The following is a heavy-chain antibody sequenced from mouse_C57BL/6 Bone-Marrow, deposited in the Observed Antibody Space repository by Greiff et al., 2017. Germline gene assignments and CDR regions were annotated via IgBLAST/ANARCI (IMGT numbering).Heavy chain of an antibody. V-gene: IGHV5-6*01. CDR1: GFTFSSYG. Sequence: EVMLVESGGDLLKPGGSLKLSCAASGFTFSSYGMSLVRQTPAKRLEWVSTISSCCSYTYYPDRVQGRFTTSRDNAKNTLYLQMRSLKSEDTAMYYCARQSPNFGTVVAPYWYFDVWGTGTTVTVSS. CDR3: ARQSPNFGTVVAPYWYFDV. J-gene: IGHJ1*03. CDR2: ISSCCSYT. D-gene: IGHD1-1*01.